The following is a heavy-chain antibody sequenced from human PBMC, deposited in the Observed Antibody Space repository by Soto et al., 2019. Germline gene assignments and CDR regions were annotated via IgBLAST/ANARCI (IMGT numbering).Heavy chain of an antibody. Sequence: PGGSLRLSCAASGFTFSSYAMTWVRQAPGKGLEWVSAISGSGVSTYYADSVKGRFTISRDNAKKSLYLQMNSLRAEDTAVYYCARGDYYDTSGPFSDAFDIWGQGTMVTVSS. J-gene: IGHJ3*02. CDR1: GFTFSSYA. CDR3: ARGDYYDTSGPFSDAFDI. D-gene: IGHD3-22*01. CDR2: ISGSGVST. V-gene: IGHV3-23*01.